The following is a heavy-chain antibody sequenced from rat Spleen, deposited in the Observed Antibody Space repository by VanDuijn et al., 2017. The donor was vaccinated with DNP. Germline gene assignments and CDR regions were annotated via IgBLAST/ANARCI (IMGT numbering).Heavy chain of an antibody. D-gene: IGHD1-1*01. CDR1: GFTFNNFW. J-gene: IGHJ2*01. CDR2: ITSGGTRT. Sequence: EVQLVESGGDLVRPGRSLKLSCVASGFTFNNFWMTWIRQVPGRGLEWVASITSGGTRTYYRDSVKGRFTISRDNARSILYLQMDSLGSEDTATYYCTRRDSSLLLHGFFDYWGQGVMVTVSS. CDR3: TRRDSSLLLHGFFDY. V-gene: IGHV5-31*01.